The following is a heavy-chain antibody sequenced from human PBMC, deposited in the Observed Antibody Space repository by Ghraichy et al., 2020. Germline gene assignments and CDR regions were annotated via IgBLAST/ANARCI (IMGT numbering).Heavy chain of an antibody. D-gene: IGHD1-14*01. CDR3: ARDREPMNNWFDP. CDR1: GGSISSYY. V-gene: IGHV4-59*01. CDR2: IYYSGST. Sequence: SETLSLTCTVSGGSISSYYWSWIRQPPGKGLEWIGYIYYSGSTNYNPSLKSRVTISVDTSKNQFSLKLSSVTAADTAVYYCARDREPMNNWFDPWGQGTLVTVSS. J-gene: IGHJ5*02.